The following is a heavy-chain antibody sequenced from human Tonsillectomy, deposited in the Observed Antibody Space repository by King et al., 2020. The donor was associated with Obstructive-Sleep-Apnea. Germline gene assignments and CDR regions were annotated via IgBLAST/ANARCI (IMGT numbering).Heavy chain of an antibody. J-gene: IGHJ4*02. CDR3: ARDRPLYSSSWAPFDY. Sequence: VQLVESGGGVVQPGRSLRLSCAVSGFTFSSYAMHWARQAPGTGLEWGAVISFDGRNKFYAASVKGRFTISRDNSKNTLYLQMNSLRAEDTAVYYCARDRPLYSSSWAPFDYWGQGTLVTVSS. CDR2: ISFDGRNK. CDR1: GFTFSSYA. D-gene: IGHD6-13*01. V-gene: IGHV3-30*04.